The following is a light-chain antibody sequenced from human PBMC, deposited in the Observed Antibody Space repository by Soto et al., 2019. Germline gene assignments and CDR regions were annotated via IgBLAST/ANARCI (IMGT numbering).Light chain of an antibody. Sequence: QPVLTQPASVSGSPGQSISLSCTGTSSDVGGYNYVSWYQQHPGKAPKLMIYDVSNRPSGVSNRFSGSKSGNTASLTISGLQAEDEADYYCSSYTSSSLYVFGTGTKVTVL. V-gene: IGLV2-14*01. J-gene: IGLJ1*01. CDR1: SSDVGGYNY. CDR2: DVS. CDR3: SSYTSSSLYV.